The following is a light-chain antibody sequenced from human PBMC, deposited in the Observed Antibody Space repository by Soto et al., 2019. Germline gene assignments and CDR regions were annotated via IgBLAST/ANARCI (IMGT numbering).Light chain of an antibody. CDR1: QSVTTF. Sequence: EIVLTQSPATLSLSPGERATLSCRASQSVTTFLAWYQQKPDQAPRLLIYDASTRATDIPARFSGSGSGTDFTLTISSLEPDDFAVYYCQQRSNWPPVITFGGGTKVEIK. CDR3: QQRSNWPPVIT. J-gene: IGKJ4*01. V-gene: IGKV3-11*01. CDR2: DAS.